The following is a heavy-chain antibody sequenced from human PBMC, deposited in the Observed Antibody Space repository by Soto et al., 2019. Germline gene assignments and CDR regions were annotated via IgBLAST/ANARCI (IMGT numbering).Heavy chain of an antibody. CDR1: GFTFSSYA. CDR3: AKDGHYYDSSGYYYSWFDP. J-gene: IGHJ5*02. Sequence: HPGGSLRLSCVASGFTFSSYAMSWVRQAPGKGLEWVSAISGSGGSTYYADSVKGRFTISRDNSKNTLYLQMNSLRAEDTAVYYCAKDGHYYDSSGYYYSWFDPWGQGTLVTVSS. V-gene: IGHV3-23*01. CDR2: ISGSGGST. D-gene: IGHD3-22*01.